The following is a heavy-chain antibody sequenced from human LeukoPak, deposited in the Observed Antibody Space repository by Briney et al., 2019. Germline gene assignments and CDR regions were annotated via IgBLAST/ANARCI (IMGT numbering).Heavy chain of an antibody. CDR1: AVSISSYY. V-gene: IGHV4-59*08. Sequence: SETLSLTCTVSAVSISSYYWSWIRQPPGKGLELIAYISNSASTNYNPSLKSRVTISVDTSKNHFSLKLSSVTAADTAIYFCARRGFFDFWGQGTLVTVSS. J-gene: IGHJ4*02. CDR3: ARRGFFDF. CDR2: ISNSAST.